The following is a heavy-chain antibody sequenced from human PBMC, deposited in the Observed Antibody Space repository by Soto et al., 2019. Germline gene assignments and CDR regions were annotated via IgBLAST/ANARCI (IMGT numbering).Heavy chain of an antibody. CDR2: IYYSATT. D-gene: IGHD5-12*01. CDR1: GGSISSYY. V-gene: IGHV4-59*06. CDR3: AKYDSAYDLGAFDI. Sequence: SETLSLTCTVSGGSISSYYWSWIRQHPGKGLEWIGYIYYSATTYYNPSLKSRLTISVDTSKNQFSLKLSSVTAADTAVYYCAKYDSAYDLGAFDIWGQGTMVTVSS. J-gene: IGHJ3*02.